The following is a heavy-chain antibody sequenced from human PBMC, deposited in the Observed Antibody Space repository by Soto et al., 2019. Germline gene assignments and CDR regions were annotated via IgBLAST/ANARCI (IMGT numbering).Heavy chain of an antibody. D-gene: IGHD2-15*01. V-gene: IGHV3-66*01. J-gene: IGHJ4*02. CDR3: ARDSRLRSVGDY. CDR2: IYSGGAT. CDR1: GFTVSSSY. Sequence: EVQLVESGGALVQPGGSLRLSCAASGFTVSSSYLSWVRQAPGKGLECVSVIYSGGATYYADSVKGRFTISRDNFKNTLYLRMNSLRAEDTAVYYCARDSRLRSVGDYWGQGTLVTVSS.